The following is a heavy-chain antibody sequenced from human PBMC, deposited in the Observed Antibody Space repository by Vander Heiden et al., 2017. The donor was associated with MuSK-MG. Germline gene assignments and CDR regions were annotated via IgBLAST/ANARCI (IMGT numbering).Heavy chain of an antibody. CDR1: GFTFRSYS. Sequence: EVQLVESGGGLVKPGGSLRLSCAASGFTFRSYSRNWVRQAPGKGLEWVSSISSSSSYIYYADSVKGRFTISRDKAKNSLYLQMNSLRAEDTAVYYCARDYYDILTGYSAFDYWGQGTLVTVSS. CDR3: ARDYYDILTGYSAFDY. V-gene: IGHV3-21*01. CDR2: ISSSSSYI. D-gene: IGHD3-9*01. J-gene: IGHJ4*02.